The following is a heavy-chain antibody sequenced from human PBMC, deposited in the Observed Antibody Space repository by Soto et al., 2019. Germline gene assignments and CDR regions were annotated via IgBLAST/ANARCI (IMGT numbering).Heavy chain of an antibody. CDR2: ISYDGSNK. Sequence: PWGSLRLSWAASGFTFSSYGMHCVLQAPGKGLEWVAVISYDGSNKYYADSVKGRFTISRDNSKNTLYLQMNSLRAEDTAVYYCANTLATVTNYYFDYWGQGTLVTVSS. V-gene: IGHV3-30*18. CDR1: GFTFSSYG. CDR3: ANTLATVTNYYFDY. J-gene: IGHJ4*02. D-gene: IGHD4-17*01.